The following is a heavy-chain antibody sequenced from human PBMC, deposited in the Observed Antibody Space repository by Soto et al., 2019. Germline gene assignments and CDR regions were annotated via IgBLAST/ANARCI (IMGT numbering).Heavy chain of an antibody. D-gene: IGHD3-3*01. CDR1: GGSISSGDYY. CDR3: ARWWSGSRQGFDP. Sequence: QVQLQESGPGQVKPSQTLSLTCTVSGGSISSGDYYWSWIRQHPGKGLEWIGYIYYSGSTYYNPSLKSRVTISVDTSKNQFSLKLSSVTAADTAVYYCARWWSGSRQGFDPWGQGTLGTVSS. V-gene: IGHV4-31*03. CDR2: IYYSGST. J-gene: IGHJ5*02.